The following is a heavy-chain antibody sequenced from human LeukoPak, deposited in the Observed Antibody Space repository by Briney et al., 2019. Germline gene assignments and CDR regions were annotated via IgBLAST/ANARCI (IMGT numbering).Heavy chain of an antibody. D-gene: IGHD3-22*01. CDR2: ISSTGSNT. J-gene: IGHJ4*02. CDR1: GFTFDDYG. V-gene: IGHV3-48*03. CDR3: AATYYYDGSGDY. Sequence: GGSLRLSCAASGFTFDDYGMSWVRQAPGKGLEWVSYISSTGSNTYYADSVKGRFTISRDNAKNSLYLLMNSLRTEDTAVYYCAATYYYDGSGDYWGQGTLVTVSS.